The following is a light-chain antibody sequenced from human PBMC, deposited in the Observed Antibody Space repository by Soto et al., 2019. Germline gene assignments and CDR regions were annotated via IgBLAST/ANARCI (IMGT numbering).Light chain of an antibody. J-gene: IGKJ2*01. V-gene: IGKV3-20*01. CDR1: QSVSSSY. CDR2: GAS. Sequence: EIGLTQSPGTLSLSPGERATRSCRARQSVSSSYLAWYQQKPGQAPRLLIYGASSRATGIPDRFSGSGSGTDFTLTISRLEPEDFAVYYCQQYGSSPLMYTFGQGTKLEIK. CDR3: QQYGSSPLMYT.